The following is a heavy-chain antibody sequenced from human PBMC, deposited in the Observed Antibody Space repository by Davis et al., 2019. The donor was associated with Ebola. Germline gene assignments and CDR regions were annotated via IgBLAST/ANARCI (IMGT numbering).Heavy chain of an antibody. CDR2: ISYDGKKK. D-gene: IGHD2-15*01. CDR3: AGRRAAEVNVGMDI. V-gene: IGHV3-30*04. CDR1: GFTFSTFA. Sequence: GESLKISCVGSGFTFSTFAMHWVRQAPGKGLEWVALISYDGKKKFYRDSVKGRFTISSDNSKNTLYLEMDNLRPEDTAVYYCAGRRAAEVNVGMDIWGQGTTVSVSS. J-gene: IGHJ6*02.